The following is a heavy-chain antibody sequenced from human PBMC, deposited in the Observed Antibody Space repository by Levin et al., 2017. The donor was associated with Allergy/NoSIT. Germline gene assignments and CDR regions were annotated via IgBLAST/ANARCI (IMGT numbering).Heavy chain of an antibody. D-gene: IGHD6-13*01. Sequence: GESLKISCAASGFTFSSYSMNWVRQAPGKGLEWVSSISSSSSYIYYADSVKGRFTISRDNAKNSLYLQMNSLRAEDTAVYYCARDSSSSWYDAPYGMDVWGQGTTVTVSS. V-gene: IGHV3-21*01. J-gene: IGHJ6*02. CDR2: ISSSSSYI. CDR1: GFTFSSYS. CDR3: ARDSSSSWYDAPYGMDV.